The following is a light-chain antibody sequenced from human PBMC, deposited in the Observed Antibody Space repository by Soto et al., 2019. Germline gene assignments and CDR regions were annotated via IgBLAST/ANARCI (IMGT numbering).Light chain of an antibody. CDR1: QTISTY. CDR2: AAS. Sequence: DIQMTQSPSSLSASVGDRVTITCRASQTISTYLNWYQQNPGKATKLLIYAASNLQNRVPSSFSGSLSGTDFTLTISSLQPEDFATYYCQKSSSIPYTFGQGTKLDIK. J-gene: IGKJ2*01. CDR3: QKSSSIPYT. V-gene: IGKV1-39*01.